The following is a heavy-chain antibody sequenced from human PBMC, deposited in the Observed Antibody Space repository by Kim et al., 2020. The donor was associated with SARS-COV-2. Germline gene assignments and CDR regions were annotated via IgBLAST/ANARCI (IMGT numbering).Heavy chain of an antibody. Sequence: YADSGKGRFTISRDNSKNTLYLQMNSLRAEDTAVYYCARGRLLWFGESDYWGQGTLVTVSS. V-gene: IGHV3-53*01. D-gene: IGHD3-10*01. J-gene: IGHJ4*02. CDR3: ARGRLLWFGESDY.